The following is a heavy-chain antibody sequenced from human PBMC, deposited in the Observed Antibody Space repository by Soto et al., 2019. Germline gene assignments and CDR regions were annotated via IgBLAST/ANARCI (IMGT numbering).Heavy chain of an antibody. Sequence: PGESLKISCNGSAYSFTNYWIGWVRQAPGQGLEWMGIINPSGGSTSYAQKFQGRVTMTRDTSTSTVYMELSSLRSEDTAVYYCARELVGVRRALYYYYGMDVWGQGTTVTVSS. CDR3: ARELVGVRRALYYYYGMDV. V-gene: IGHV1-46*01. CDR1: AYSFTNYW. CDR2: INPSGGST. D-gene: IGHD2-15*01. J-gene: IGHJ6*02.